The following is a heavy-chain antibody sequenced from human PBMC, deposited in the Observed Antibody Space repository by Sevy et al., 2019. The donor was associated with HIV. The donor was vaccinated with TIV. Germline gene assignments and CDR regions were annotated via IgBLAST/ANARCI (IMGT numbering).Heavy chain of an antibody. V-gene: IGHV1-8*03. Sequence: ASVKVSCKASGYTFSSYYINWVRQATGQGLEWMGWMNPNSGNTGYAQKFQGRVTITRNTSISTAYMELSSLRSEDTAVYYCARGLNDDLRDYYYYYMDVWGKGTTVTVSS. CDR2: MNPNSGNT. CDR1: GYTFSSYY. J-gene: IGHJ6*03. CDR3: ARGLNDDLRDYYYYYMDV. D-gene: IGHD2-21*02.